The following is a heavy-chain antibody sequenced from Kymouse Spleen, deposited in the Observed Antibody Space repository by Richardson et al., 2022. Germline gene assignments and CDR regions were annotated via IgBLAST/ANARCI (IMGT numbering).Heavy chain of an antibody. CDR3: AKSGYSSSWSSSGWFDP. D-gene: IGHD6-13*01. J-gene: IGHJ5*02. CDR2: ISWNSGSI. Sequence: EVQLVESGGGLVQPGRSLRLSCAASGFTFDDYAMHWVRQAPGKGLEWVSGISWNSGSIGYADSVKGRFTISRDNAKNSLYLQMNSLRAEDTALYYCAKSGYSSSWSSSGWFDPWGQGTLVTVSS. V-gene: IGHV3-9*01. CDR1: GFTFDDYA.